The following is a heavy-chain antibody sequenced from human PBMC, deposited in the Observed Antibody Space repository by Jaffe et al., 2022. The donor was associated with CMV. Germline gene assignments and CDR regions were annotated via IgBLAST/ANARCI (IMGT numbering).Heavy chain of an antibody. J-gene: IGHJ6*02. Sequence: EVQLVESGGGLVQPGGSLKLSCAASGFTFSGSAMHWVRQASGKGLEWVGRIRSKANSYATAYAASVKGRFTISRDDSKNTAYLQMNSLKTEDTAVYYCTSVSSGYYSFPYYYYGMDVWGQGTTVTVSS. CDR3: TSVSSGYYSFPYYYYGMDV. CDR1: GFTFSGSA. V-gene: IGHV3-73*02. D-gene: IGHD3-22*01. CDR2: IRSKANSYAT.